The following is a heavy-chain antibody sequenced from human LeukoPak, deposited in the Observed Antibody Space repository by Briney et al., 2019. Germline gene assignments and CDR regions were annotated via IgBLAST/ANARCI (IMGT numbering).Heavy chain of an antibody. V-gene: IGHV4-4*02. Sequence: PSETLSLTCIVSGGSISSNNWWNWVRQPPGKGLEWIGEIFHSGSTNYNPSLKSRVTISMDKSKNQFSLILNSVTAADTAVYYCARGGGYYFDYWGQGILVTVSS. CDR2: IFHSGST. CDR3: ARGGGYYFDY. D-gene: IGHD5-12*01. CDR1: GGSISSNNW. J-gene: IGHJ4*02.